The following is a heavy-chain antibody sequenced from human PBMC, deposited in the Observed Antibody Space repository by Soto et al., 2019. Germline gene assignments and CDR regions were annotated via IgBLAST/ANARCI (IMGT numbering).Heavy chain of an antibody. Sequence: PGGSLRLSCAGSGFSFSYYAVHWVRQASGKGLEWVGRIKNKANNYATASAASLKGRFTVSRDDSRNTAYLPMNSLETDETAVYYCTRLSEGAYYNYGMNVWGQGTTVTVSS. J-gene: IGHJ6*02. V-gene: IGHV3-73*01. D-gene: IGHD1-26*01. CDR2: IKNKANNYAT. CDR3: TRLSEGAYYNYGMNV. CDR1: GFSFSYYA.